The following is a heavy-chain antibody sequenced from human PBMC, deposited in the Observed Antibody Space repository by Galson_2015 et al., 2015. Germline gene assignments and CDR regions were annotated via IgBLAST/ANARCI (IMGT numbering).Heavy chain of an antibody. CDR1: GYTFTGYY. CDR3: AREVIDINNWFDP. D-gene: IGHD3-9*01. CDR2: INPNSGGT. V-gene: IGHV1-2*06. J-gene: IGHJ5*02. Sequence: SVKVSCKASGYTFTGYYMHWVRQAPGQGLEWMGRINPNSGGTNYAQKFQGRVTMTRDTSISTAYMELSRLRSDDTAVYYCAREVIDINNWFDPWGQRTLVTVSS.